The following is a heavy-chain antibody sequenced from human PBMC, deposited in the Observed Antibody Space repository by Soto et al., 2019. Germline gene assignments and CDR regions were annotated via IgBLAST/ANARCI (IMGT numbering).Heavy chain of an antibody. CDR3: AWATSSGYIYYYYGMDV. D-gene: IGHD3-22*01. J-gene: IGHJ6*02. Sequence: GGSLRLSCAASGLTVSSNYMSWVRQAPGKGLEWVSVIYSGGSTYYADSVKGRFTISRDNSKNTLYLQMNSLRAEDTAEYYCAWATSSGYIYYYYGMDVWGQGTTVTVSS. CDR2: IYSGGST. CDR1: GLTVSSNY. V-gene: IGHV3-53*01.